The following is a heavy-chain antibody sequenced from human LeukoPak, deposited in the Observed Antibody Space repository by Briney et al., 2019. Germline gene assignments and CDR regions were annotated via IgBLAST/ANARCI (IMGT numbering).Heavy chain of an antibody. CDR1: GFTFSSYS. J-gene: IGHJ1*01. CDR2: IDFTSRYI. V-gene: IGHV3-21*01. CDR3: ATPAAGPGAEYSLY. D-gene: IGHD6-13*01. Sequence: PGGSLGLSCAASGFTFSSYSMNWVRQAPGKGLEWVSSIDFTSRYIYNADSVKGRFTTSRDNAKNSLDLQMNSLKVEDTAVYYCATPAAGPGAEYSLYWGQGTLVIVSS.